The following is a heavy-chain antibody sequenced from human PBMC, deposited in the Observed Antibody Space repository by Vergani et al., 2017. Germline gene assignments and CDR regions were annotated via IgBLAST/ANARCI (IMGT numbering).Heavy chain of an antibody. V-gene: IGHV1-18*01. CDR2: ISAYNGNT. D-gene: IGHD3-3*01. CDR3: ARDSSGYLYYYYYGMDV. Sequence: QVQLVQSGAEVKKPGASVKVSCKASGYTFTSYGFSWVRQAPGQGLEWMGWISAYNGNTNYAQKLQGRVTMTTDTSTSTAYMELRSLRSDDTAVYYCARDSSGYLYYYYYGMDVWGQGTTVTVSS. J-gene: IGHJ6*02. CDR1: GYTFTSYG.